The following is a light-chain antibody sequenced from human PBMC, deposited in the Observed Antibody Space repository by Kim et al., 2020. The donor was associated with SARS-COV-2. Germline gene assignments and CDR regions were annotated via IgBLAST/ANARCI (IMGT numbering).Light chain of an antibody. Sequence: ASVGDRVTITCRASQGISSYLAWYQQIPGKAPNLLIYDATTLQSGVPSRFSGGGSGTDFTLTISSLQPEDFATYYCQQLNSFPPVFGPGTRVDIK. CDR2: DAT. V-gene: IGKV1-9*01. J-gene: IGKJ3*01. CDR1: QGISSY. CDR3: QQLNSFPPV.